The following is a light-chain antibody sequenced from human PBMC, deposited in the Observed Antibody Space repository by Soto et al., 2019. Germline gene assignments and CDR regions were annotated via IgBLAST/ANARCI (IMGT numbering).Light chain of an antibody. Sequence: QAVVTQEPSLTVSPGGTVTLTCGSSTGVVTSGHYPYWFQQKPGQAPRTLIYDTSNKHSWTPARFSGSLLGGNAALTLSGAQPEDEAEYYCLLSYSDARRVEFGGGTKLTVL. J-gene: IGLJ2*01. CDR3: LLSYSDARRVE. V-gene: IGLV7-46*01. CDR2: DTS. CDR1: TGVVTSGHY.